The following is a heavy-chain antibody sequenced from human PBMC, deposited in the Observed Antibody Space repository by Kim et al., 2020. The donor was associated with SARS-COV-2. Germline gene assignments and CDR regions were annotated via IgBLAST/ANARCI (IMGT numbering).Heavy chain of an antibody. CDR1: GFTFSSYG. J-gene: IGHJ3*02. CDR2: IWYDGSNK. V-gene: IGHV3-33*01. D-gene: IGHD3-22*01. Sequence: GGSLRLSCAASGFTFSSYGMHWVRQAPGKGLEWVAVIWYDGSNKYYADSVKGRFTISRDNSKNTLYLQMNSLRAEDTAVYYCARDPEGYYDSSGYYPRGGSFDIWGQGTMVTVSS. CDR3: ARDPEGYYDSSGYYPRGGSFDI.